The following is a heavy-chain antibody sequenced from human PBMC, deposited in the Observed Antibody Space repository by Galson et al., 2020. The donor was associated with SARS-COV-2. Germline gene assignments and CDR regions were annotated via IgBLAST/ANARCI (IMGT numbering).Heavy chain of an antibody. D-gene: IGHD2-21*02. Sequence: GESPKISCDASGLTLSNYAMRWVRQAPGQGLEWSSAISGKGNYIHYADSVGGRFTTSSDKSMNKLYLQLNSLRGEDTALYYCAKEKFCNGDDCCSFDHWGQGTRVTVSS. J-gene: IGHJ4*02. CDR2: ISGKGNYI. CDR1: GLTLSNYA. CDR3: AKEKFCNGDDCCSFDH. V-gene: IGHV3-23*01.